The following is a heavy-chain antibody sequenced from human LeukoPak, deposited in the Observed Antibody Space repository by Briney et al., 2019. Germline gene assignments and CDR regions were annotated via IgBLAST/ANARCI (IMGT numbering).Heavy chain of an antibody. CDR1: GFTFSTYT. CDR2: ISSGASTM. Sequence: GGSLRLSCAASGFTFSTYTMYWVRQAPGKGLEWVAYISSGASTMYYADSVKGRFTISRDDAKNSLFLQMNSLRAEDTAIYYCALLAVASDFDYWGQGTLVTVSS. CDR3: ALLAVASDFDY. J-gene: IGHJ4*02. V-gene: IGHV3-48*04. D-gene: IGHD6-19*01.